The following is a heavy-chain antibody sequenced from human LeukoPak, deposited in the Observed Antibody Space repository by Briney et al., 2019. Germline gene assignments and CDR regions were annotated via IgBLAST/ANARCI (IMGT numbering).Heavy chain of an antibody. CDR2: IYYSGST. V-gene: IGHV4-31*03. CDR3: ARGSPRTAPH. Sequence: SQTLSLTCTVSGGSISSGGYYWSWIRQHPGKGLEWIGYIYYSGSTYHNPSLKSRVTISVDTSKNQFSLKLSSVTAADTTVYYCARGSPRTAPHWGQGTLVTVSS. D-gene: IGHD5-18*01. CDR1: GGSISSGGYY. J-gene: IGHJ4*02.